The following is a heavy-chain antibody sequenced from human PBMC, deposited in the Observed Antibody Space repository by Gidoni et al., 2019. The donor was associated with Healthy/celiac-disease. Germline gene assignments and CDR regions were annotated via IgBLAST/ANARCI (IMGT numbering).Heavy chain of an antibody. V-gene: IGHV3-20*04. CDR3: AKDYGDETFSFFDY. CDR2: INWNGGIT. D-gene: IGHD4-17*01. CDR1: GLTFDDYG. Sequence: EVQLVESGGGVVRPGGSRRLTCGADGLTFDDYGMRWVRQAPGKGLELVSCINWNGGITGYADSVKCRFTISRDNAKNSLYLQMNSLRAEDTALYYCAKDYGDETFSFFDYWGQGTLVTVSS. J-gene: IGHJ4*02.